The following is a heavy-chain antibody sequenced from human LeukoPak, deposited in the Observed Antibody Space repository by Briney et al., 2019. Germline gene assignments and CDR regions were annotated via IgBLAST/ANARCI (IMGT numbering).Heavy chain of an antibody. V-gene: IGHV3-23*01. CDR3: AERGVVIRGILVIGYHQGAYHYDF. J-gene: IGHJ4*02. CDR1: GISLSNYA. D-gene: IGHD3-10*01. Sequence: GGSLRLSCVVSGISLSNYAMTWVRQAPGKGLERVSYISERGGSTTYADSVKGRFTISRDTSLNTLYLQMNNLRAEDTAVYFCAERGVVIRGILVIGYHQGAYHYDFWGQGVLVTVSS. CDR2: ISERGGST.